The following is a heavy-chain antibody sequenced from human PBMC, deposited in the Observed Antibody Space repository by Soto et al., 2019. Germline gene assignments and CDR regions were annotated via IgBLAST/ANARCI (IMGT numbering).Heavy chain of an antibody. CDR3: GRRGTSGSVGLDY. CDR2: IRNRANSYTT. V-gene: IGHV3-72*01. CDR1: GFTFSDHY. Sequence: EAQLVESGGGLVQPGGSLRLSCAVSGFTFSDHYMDWVRQAPGKGLEWVGRIRNRANSYTTEYAASVKGRFTISRDDSKNSLHLQTNSLKTEDTAMYYCGRRGTSGSVGLDYWGQGTLVTVSS. J-gene: IGHJ4*02. D-gene: IGHD1-26*01.